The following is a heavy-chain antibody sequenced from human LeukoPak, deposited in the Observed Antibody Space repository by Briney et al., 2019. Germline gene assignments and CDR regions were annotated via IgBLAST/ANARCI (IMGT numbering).Heavy chain of an antibody. J-gene: IGHJ4*02. CDR2: INGDGSTT. CDR1: GFTFNSYW. Sequence: GGSLRLSCAASGFTFNSYWMHWVRQAPGKGLVWVSRINGDGSTTTYADSVKGRFTISRDNAKNTLYLQMSSMRAEDTALYYCARSNSGYDLWGQGTLVTVSS. D-gene: IGHD5-12*01. CDR3: ARSNSGYDL. V-gene: IGHV3-74*01.